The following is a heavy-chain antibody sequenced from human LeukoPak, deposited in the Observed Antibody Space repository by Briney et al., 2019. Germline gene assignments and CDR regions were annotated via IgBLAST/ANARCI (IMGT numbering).Heavy chain of an antibody. V-gene: IGHV4-59*01. CDR3: AREDDSSGFDY. D-gene: IGHD3-22*01. Sequence: SETLSLTCTVSGGSISSYYWSWIRQPPGKELEWIGYIYYSGSTNYNPSLKSRVTISVDTSKNQFSLKLSSVTAADTAVYYCAREDDSSGFDYWGQGTLVTVPS. CDR1: GGSISSYY. CDR2: IYYSGST. J-gene: IGHJ4*02.